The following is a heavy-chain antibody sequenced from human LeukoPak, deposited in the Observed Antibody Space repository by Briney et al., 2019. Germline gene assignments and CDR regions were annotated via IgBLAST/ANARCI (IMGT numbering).Heavy chain of an antibody. CDR1: GYSISSGYY. CDR3: ARLGLTGYSSGWYY. V-gene: IGHV4-38-2*01. J-gene: IGHJ4*02. D-gene: IGHD6-19*01. CDR2: IYHSGST. Sequence: SETLSLPFAVSGYSISSGYYWVWFRQPPGKGLEWIGSIYHSGSTYYNPSLMSRVTILVDTSKNEFSLMLPSVATPVTALSSCARLGLTGYSSGWYYWGQGTLVTVSS.